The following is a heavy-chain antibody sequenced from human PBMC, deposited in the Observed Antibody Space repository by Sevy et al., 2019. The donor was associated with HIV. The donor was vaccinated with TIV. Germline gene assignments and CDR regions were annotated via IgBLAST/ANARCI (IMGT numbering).Heavy chain of an antibody. V-gene: IGHV4-30-4*01. CDR1: GGSISSGDYY. CDR3: ASLVVVAATRQNWFDP. CDR2: IYYSGST. D-gene: IGHD2-15*01. J-gene: IGHJ5*02. Sequence: SETLSLTCTVSGGSISSGDYYWSWIRQPPGKGLEWIGYIYYSGSTYYNPSLMSRVTISVDTSKNQFSLKLSSVTAADTAVYYCASLVVVAATRQNWFDPWGQGTLVTVSS.